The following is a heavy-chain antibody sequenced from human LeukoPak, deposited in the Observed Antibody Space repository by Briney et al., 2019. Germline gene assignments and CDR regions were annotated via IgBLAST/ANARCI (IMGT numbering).Heavy chain of an antibody. CDR1: GFTVSSNY. CDR2: IYSGGST. Sequence: GGSLRLSCAASGFTVSSNYMSWVRQAPGKGLEWVSVIYSGGSTYYADSVKGRFTISRDNAKNSLFLQLNSLRGEDTAVYYCASRFDYWGQGTLVTVSS. J-gene: IGHJ4*02. CDR3: ASRFDY. V-gene: IGHV3-53*01.